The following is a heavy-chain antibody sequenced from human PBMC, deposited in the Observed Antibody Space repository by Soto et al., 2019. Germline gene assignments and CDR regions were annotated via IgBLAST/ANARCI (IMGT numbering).Heavy chain of an antibody. Sequence: PSETLSLTCAVYGGSFSGYYWTWIRQPPETGLEWIGEINHSGSTNYNPSLKSRVTISVDTSKNQFSLKLTSVTAADTAVYYCASDKITGLFDYWGQGTLVTVSS. CDR1: GGSFSGYY. CDR2: INHSGST. D-gene: IGHD2-8*02. J-gene: IGHJ4*02. CDR3: ASDKITGLFDY. V-gene: IGHV4-34*01.